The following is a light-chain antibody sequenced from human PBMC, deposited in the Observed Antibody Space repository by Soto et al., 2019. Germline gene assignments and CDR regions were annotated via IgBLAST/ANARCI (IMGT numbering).Light chain of an antibody. CDR3: QSYDSSLSGYV. J-gene: IGLJ1*01. CDR1: SSNIGAGYE. Sequence: QSVLTQPPSVSEAPEQRVTISCTGSSSNIGAGYEAHWYQQVPGTAPKLLIYENNNRPSGVPDRFSGSKSGTSASLAITGLQADDEAEYYCQSYDSSLSGYVFGTGTKVTVL. CDR2: ENN. V-gene: IGLV1-40*01.